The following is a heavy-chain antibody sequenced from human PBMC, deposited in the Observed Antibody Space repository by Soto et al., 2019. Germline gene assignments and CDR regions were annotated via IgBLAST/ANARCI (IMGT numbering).Heavy chain of an antibody. Sequence: QVQLQQWGAGLLKPSETLSLTCAVYGGSFSGYYWSWIRQPPGKGLEWIGEINHSGSTNYNPSLKSRVTISVDTSKNQFSLKLSSVTAADTAVYYCARGGRYSSSWYGSYNWFDPWGQGTLVTVSS. CDR3: ARGGRYSSSWYGSYNWFDP. CDR2: INHSGST. D-gene: IGHD6-13*01. J-gene: IGHJ5*02. V-gene: IGHV4-34*01. CDR1: GGSFSGYY.